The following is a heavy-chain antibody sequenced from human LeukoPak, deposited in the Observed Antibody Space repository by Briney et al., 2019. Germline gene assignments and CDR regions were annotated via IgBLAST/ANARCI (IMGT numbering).Heavy chain of an antibody. Sequence: GSLRLSCAASGFTFSSYWMHWVRQAPGKGLVWVSRINSDGRSTSYADSVKGRFTISRANAKNTLYLQMNSLRAEDTAVYYCAKRMRNTDYYFDYWGQGTLVTVSS. CDR3: AKRMRNTDYYFDY. J-gene: IGHJ4*02. CDR2: INSDGRST. V-gene: IGHV3-74*01. CDR1: GFTFSSYW. D-gene: IGHD5-18*01.